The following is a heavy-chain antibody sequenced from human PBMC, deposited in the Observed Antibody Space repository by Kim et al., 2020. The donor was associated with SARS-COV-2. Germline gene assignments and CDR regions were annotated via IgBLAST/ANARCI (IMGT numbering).Heavy chain of an antibody. J-gene: IGHJ6*02. CDR3: ARGEGVNYCSGGSCYEVYYYYGMDV. CDR1: GYTFTSYA. Sequence: ASVTVSCKASGYTFTSYAMHWVRQAPGQRLEWMGWINAGNGNTKYSQKFQGRVTITRDTSASTAYMELSSLRSEDTAVYYCARGEGVNYCSGGSCYEVYYYYGMDVWGQGTTVTVSS. V-gene: IGHV1-3*01. CDR2: INAGNGNT. D-gene: IGHD2-15*01.